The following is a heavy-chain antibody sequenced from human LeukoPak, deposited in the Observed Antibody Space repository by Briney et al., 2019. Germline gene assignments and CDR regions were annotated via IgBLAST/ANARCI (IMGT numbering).Heavy chain of an antibody. CDR3: ARSPPHDYYYYMDV. CDR1: GGTFSSYA. J-gene: IGHJ6*03. CDR2: IIPIFGTA. V-gene: IGHV1-69*06. Sequence: ASVKVSCKASGGTFSSYAISWVRQAPGQGLEWMGGIIPIFGTANYAQKFQGRVTITADKSTSTAYMELSSLRSEDTAVYYCARSPPHDYYYYMDVWGKGTTVTISS.